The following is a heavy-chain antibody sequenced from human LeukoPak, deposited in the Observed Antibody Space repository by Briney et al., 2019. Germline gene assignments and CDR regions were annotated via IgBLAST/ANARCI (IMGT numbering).Heavy chain of an antibody. J-gene: IGHJ1*01. CDR3: ARGGYGWTFKQ. Sequence: GGSLRLSCAASGFSFSDNFMGWMRQAPGKGPEWVSYINSHGDTIHYSDAVRGRFSISRDNSKRSLYLQMNRLRLDDTAVYYCARGGYGWTFKQWGRGTQVSVSS. CDR2: INSHGDTI. V-gene: IGHV3-11*01. CDR1: GFSFSDNF. D-gene: IGHD5-18*01.